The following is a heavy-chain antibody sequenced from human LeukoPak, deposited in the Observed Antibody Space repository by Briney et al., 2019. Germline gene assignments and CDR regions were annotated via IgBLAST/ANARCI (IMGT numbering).Heavy chain of an antibody. J-gene: IGHJ5*02. Sequence: ASVKVSCKASGYTITGYYIHWVRQAPGQGLEWMGWINPNSGGTNYAQKFQGRVTMTRDTSISTAYMELSRLRSDDTAVYYCARVKVQWLVRGWFDPWGQGTLVTVSS. CDR2: INPNSGGT. D-gene: IGHD6-19*01. CDR3: ARVKVQWLVRGWFDP. V-gene: IGHV1-2*02. CDR1: GYTITGYY.